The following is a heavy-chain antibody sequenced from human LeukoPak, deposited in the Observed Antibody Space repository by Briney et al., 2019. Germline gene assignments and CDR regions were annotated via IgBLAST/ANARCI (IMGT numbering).Heavy chain of an antibody. D-gene: IGHD2-2*01. V-gene: IGHV4-39*06. Sequence: SETLSLTCAVSGASVSSSTYFWGWIRQPPGEGPEWLGSVSHSGATYYNPSLKSRVTVSLDTSKNQITLTVTSVTVADTALYFCASRIVVSPTAIETWIDSWGQGTLVTVSS. CDR2: VSHSGAT. J-gene: IGHJ4*02. CDR3: ASRIVVSPTAIETWIDS. CDR1: GASVSSSTYF.